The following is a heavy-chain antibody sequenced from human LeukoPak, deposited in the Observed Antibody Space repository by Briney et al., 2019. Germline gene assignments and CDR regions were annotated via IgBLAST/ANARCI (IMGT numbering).Heavy chain of an antibody. Sequence: ASVKVSCKASGYTFISYDLNWVRQVPGQGLEWMGWMNPNTGNTGYAQKLQGRVTMATDTSTSTAYMELRSLRSDDTAVYYCARQTGGSYSYMDVWGKGTTVTISS. CDR1: GYTFISYD. CDR2: MNPNTGNT. D-gene: IGHD1-26*01. J-gene: IGHJ6*03. CDR3: ARQTGGSYSYMDV. V-gene: IGHV1-8*01.